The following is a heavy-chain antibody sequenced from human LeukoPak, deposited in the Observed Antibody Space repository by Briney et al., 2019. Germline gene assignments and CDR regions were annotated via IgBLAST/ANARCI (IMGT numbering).Heavy chain of an antibody. J-gene: IGHJ4*02. CDR2: ISYDGSNK. Sequence: GRSLRLSCAASGFTFSSYGMHWVRQAPGKGLEWVAVISYDGSNKYYADSVKGRFTISRDNSKNTLYLQMNSLRAEDTAVYYCAKDPIPYNWNDGFDYWGQGTLVTVSS. V-gene: IGHV3-30*18. CDR1: GFTFSSYG. D-gene: IGHD1-1*01. CDR3: AKDPIPYNWNDGFDY.